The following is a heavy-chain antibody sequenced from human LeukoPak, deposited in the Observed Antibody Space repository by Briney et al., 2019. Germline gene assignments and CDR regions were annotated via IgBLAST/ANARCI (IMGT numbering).Heavy chain of an antibody. J-gene: IGHJ2*01. CDR1: GGSITSHY. CDR3: ARAVTPMYWYFDL. Sequence: SETLSLTCTVSGGSITSHYWSWIRQPPGKGLEWIGYIFHRGSTDYNPSLKSRVTISVDTSKNQFSLKLTSVTAADTAVYYCARAVTPMYWYFDLWGRGNLVTVSS. CDR2: IFHRGST. D-gene: IGHD4-17*01. V-gene: IGHV4-59*11.